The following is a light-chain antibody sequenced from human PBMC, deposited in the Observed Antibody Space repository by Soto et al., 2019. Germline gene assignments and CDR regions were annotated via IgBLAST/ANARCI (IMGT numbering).Light chain of an antibody. CDR1: QDIGSD. J-gene: IGKJ4*01. Sequence: DIQMTQSPSSLSASEGDRVTITCRASQDIGSDLDWYQQKPGKAPKCLIYAASSLQSGVPSRFSGSGSGTEFTLTISNLQPEDFATYYCLQHNSYPLTCGGGTKVEIQ. V-gene: IGKV1-17*02. CDR2: AAS. CDR3: LQHNSYPLT.